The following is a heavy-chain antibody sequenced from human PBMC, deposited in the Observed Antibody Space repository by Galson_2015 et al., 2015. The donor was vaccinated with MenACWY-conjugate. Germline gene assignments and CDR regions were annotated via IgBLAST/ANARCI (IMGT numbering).Heavy chain of an antibody. Sequence: SLRLSCAGSGFIFTDYDMHWVRQAPGKGLEYVSAIGTYGGSTYYADSVKGRFTISRDNSKNMLFLQMGSLRVEDTAVYYCARKDGATYGYNDYWGQGTLVIVSS. V-gene: IGHV3-64*02. CDR2: IGTYGGST. CDR1: GFIFTDYD. J-gene: IGHJ4*02. CDR3: ARKDGATYGYNDY. D-gene: IGHD5-18*01.